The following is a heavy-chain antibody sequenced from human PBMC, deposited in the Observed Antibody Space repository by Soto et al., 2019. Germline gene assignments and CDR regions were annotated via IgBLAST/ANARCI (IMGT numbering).Heavy chain of an antibody. J-gene: IGHJ6*01. CDR2: ISDSGEST. D-gene: IGHD5-18*01. CDR3: AKESGYSHGFLPNAGDV. V-gene: IGHV3-23*01. Sequence: PGRSRRLSCVGSGFMFNKYAMNWVRQAPGKGLEWVSIISDSGESTHYADSVKGRFAISRDNSKNTLFLEMNSLRAEDTAIYFCAKESGYSHGFLPNAGDVWGQGTMGTVPS. CDR1: GFMFNKYA.